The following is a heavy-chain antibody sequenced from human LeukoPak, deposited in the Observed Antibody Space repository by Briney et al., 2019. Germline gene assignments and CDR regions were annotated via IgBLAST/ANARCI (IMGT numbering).Heavy chain of an antibody. CDR3: ANKWASGIDY. D-gene: IGHD3-10*01. J-gene: IGHJ4*02. V-gene: IGHV3-23*01. Sequence: GGSLRLSCAASRFTFSSYAMSWVRQAPGKGLEWVSTISGGGSTYYADSVKGRFTISRDNSKNTLFMQMNSLRVEDTAVYYCANKWASGIDYWGQGTLVAVSS. CDR2: ISGGGST. CDR1: RFTFSSYA.